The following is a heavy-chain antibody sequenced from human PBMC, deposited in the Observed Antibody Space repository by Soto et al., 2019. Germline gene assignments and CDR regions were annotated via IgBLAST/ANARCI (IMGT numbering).Heavy chain of an antibody. CDR2: ISGVNSDV. V-gene: IGHV3-48*02. CDR3: TRDRPPHNTAWPNFEY. J-gene: IGHJ4*02. CDR1: GFTFSSYN. Sequence: GGSLRLSCAASGFTFSSYNMNWVRQAPWKGLEWVSFISGVNSDVFYADSVKGRFTISRDNAKNALYLQMNSLRDEDTAVYYCTRDRPPHNTAWPNFEYWGQGTLLTISS. D-gene: IGHD1-20*01.